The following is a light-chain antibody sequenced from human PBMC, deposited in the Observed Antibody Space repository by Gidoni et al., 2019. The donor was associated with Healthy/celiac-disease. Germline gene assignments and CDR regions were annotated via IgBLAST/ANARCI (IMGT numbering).Light chain of an antibody. J-gene: IGLJ1*01. CDR2: DVS. CDR1: SSDVGGYDY. V-gene: IGLV2-14*03. Sequence: QSALPPPASVSESPGQSITIYCTGTSSDVGGYDYVSCYKQHPGKAPNLMIYDVSSRPSGVSNRVSGSKSGYAASLTISGRQAEDEADYYCSSYSSSSTLYVFGTGTKVTVI. CDR3: SSYSSSSTLYV.